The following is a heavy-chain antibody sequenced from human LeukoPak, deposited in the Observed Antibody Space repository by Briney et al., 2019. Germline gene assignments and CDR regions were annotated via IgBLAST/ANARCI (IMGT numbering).Heavy chain of an antibody. CDR2: ISGSGGST. CDR1: GFTFSSYG. J-gene: IGHJ2*01. V-gene: IGHV3-23*01. Sequence: AGGSLRLSCAASGFTFSSYGMNWVRQAPGKGLEWVSAISGSGGSTYYADSVKGRFTISRDNSKNTLYLQMNSLRAEDTAVYYCAKDWTGTKPFDLWGRGTLVTVSS. CDR3: AKDWTGTKPFDL. D-gene: IGHD3/OR15-3a*01.